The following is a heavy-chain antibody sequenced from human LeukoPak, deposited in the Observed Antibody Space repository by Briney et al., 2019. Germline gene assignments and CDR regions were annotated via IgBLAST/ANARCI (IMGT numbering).Heavy chain of an antibody. CDR3: ASAGGYAMII. CDR2: INNDATRT. V-gene: IGHV3-74*01. Sequence: PGGSLRLSCAVTGPASSRPWIQWVGQAPGKGLVWVSHINNDATRTTYADSVRGRFTISRDNAKNTVSLQMNSLRAEDTAVYYCASAGGYAMIIWVQGTTVTVSS. D-gene: IGHD3-16*01. J-gene: IGHJ6*01. CDR1: GPASSRPW.